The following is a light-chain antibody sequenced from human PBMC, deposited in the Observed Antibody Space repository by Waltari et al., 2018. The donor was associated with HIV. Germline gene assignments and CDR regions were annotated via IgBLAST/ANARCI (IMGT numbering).Light chain of an antibody. Sequence: DIQLAQSPSSLSASIGDRITITCQASQDISNYLNWYQHTPGKAPKLLIYDASNLQTGVPSRFSGSGSGTDFTFTITSLQPEDFATYYCQQFDHLPYTFGQGTRLEIK. V-gene: IGKV1-33*01. CDR3: QQFDHLPYT. CDR2: DAS. CDR1: QDISNY. J-gene: IGKJ2*01.